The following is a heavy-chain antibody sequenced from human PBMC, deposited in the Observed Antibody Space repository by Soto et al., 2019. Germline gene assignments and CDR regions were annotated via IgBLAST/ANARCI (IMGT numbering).Heavy chain of an antibody. Sequence: PGGSLNLSCAPPGFPFGSIPMGWVRQAPGKGLEWVSVISGSGGSTYYADSVRGRFTISRDNSKNTLYLQMSSLRAEDTAVYYCAKNGHMRHDWNYGDYWGQGTLVTVSS. CDR2: ISGSGGST. CDR1: GFPFGSIP. D-gene: IGHD1-7*01. CDR3: AKNGHMRHDWNYGDY. V-gene: IGHV3-23*01. J-gene: IGHJ4*02.